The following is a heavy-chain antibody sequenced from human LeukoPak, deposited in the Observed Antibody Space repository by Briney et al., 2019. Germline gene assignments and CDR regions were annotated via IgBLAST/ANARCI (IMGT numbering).Heavy chain of an antibody. CDR1: GYTFTSYY. J-gene: IGHJ3*02. CDR2: ITPYNDKT. Sequence: ASVKVSCKASGYTFTSYYMHWVRQAPGQGLEWMGWITPYNDKTNYAQRFQGRLTMTTETSTNTAYMELRSLRSDDTAVYYCARRAAVAGPRSYSFDIWGQGTMVTVSS. D-gene: IGHD6-19*01. V-gene: IGHV1-18*04. CDR3: ARRAAVAGPRSYSFDI.